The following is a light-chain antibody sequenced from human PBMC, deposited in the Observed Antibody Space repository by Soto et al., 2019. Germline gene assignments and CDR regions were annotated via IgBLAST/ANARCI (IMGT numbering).Light chain of an antibody. J-gene: IGLJ1*01. CDR1: SSYVGGYNY. CDR2: EVS. Sequence: QSALTQPASVSGSPGQSITISCTGTSSYVGGYNYVSWYQQHPGKAPKLMIYEVSNRPSGVSNRFSGSKSGNTASLTISGLQAEDEADYYCSSYTTSSSYVFGTGTKVTVL. CDR3: SSYTTSSSYV. V-gene: IGLV2-14*01.